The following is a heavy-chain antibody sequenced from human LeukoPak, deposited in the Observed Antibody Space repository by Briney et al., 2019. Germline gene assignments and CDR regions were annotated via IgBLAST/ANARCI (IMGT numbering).Heavy chain of an antibody. V-gene: IGHV3-48*04. Sequence: GGSLRLSCAASGFTFSSYSMNWVRQAPGKGLEWVSYISSSSSTIYYADSVKGRFTISRDNAKNSLYLQMNSLRAEDMAVYYCARRAGPRGSSGMDVWGQGTTVTVSS. CDR1: GFTFSSYS. CDR2: ISSSSSTI. CDR3: ARRAGPRGSSGMDV. D-gene: IGHD1-7*01. J-gene: IGHJ6*02.